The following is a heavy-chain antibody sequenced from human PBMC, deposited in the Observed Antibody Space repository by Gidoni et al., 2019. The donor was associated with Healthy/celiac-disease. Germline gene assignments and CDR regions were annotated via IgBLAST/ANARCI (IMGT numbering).Heavy chain of an antibody. V-gene: IGHV6-1*01. CDR1: GDSVSSNSAA. Sequence: QVQLQQSGPGLVKPSQTPSLTCAIAGDSVSSNSAAWNWIRQSPSRGLEWLGRTYYRSKWYNDYAVSVKSRITINPDTSKNQFSLQLNSVTPEDTAVYYCARGVTYYDFWSGYPPTGPYYYGMDVWGQGTTVTVSS. D-gene: IGHD3-3*01. CDR3: ARGVTYYDFWSGYPPTGPYYYGMDV. J-gene: IGHJ6*02. CDR2: TYYRSKWYN.